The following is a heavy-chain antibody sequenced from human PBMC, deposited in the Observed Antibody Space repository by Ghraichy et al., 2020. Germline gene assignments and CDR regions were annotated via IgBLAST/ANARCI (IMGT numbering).Heavy chain of an antibody. CDR2: IKQDGSEK. V-gene: IGHV3-7*01. Sequence: GGSLRLSCAASGFTFSTYWMSWVRQGPGKGLEWVANIKQDGSEKYYVDSVKGRFTIPRDNAKNSLYLQMNSLRAEDTAVYYCARDPPPVAARFELWGRGNLVAVSS. J-gene: IGHJ2*01. D-gene: IGHD6-6*01. CDR3: ARDPPPVAARFEL. CDR1: GFTFSTYW.